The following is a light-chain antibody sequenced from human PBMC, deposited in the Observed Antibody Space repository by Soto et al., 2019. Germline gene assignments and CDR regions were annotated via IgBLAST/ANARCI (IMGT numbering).Light chain of an antibody. CDR3: QQRFAWPRT. J-gene: IGKJ1*01. CDR2: DTS. Sequence: EIVLTQSPVTLSLSPGERATLSCRTSQSVLNYIVWYQQKPGQGPRLLIYDTSNRATGIPARFSGSGSGTDFTLTISSLEPEDFAVYYCQQRFAWPRTFGQGTKVEIK. V-gene: IGKV3-11*01. CDR1: QSVLNY.